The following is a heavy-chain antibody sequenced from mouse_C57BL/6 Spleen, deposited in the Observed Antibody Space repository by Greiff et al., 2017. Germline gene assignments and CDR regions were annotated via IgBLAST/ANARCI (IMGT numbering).Heavy chain of an antibody. CDR2: IHPNSGST. CDR3: ARRRGDDYLFDY. D-gene: IGHD2-4*01. J-gene: IGHJ2*01. Sequence: QVQLQQPGAELVKPGASVKLSCKASGYTFTSYWMHWVKQRPGQGLEWIGMIHPNSGSTNYNEKFKSKATLTVDKSSSTAYMQLSSLTSEDSAVYYCARRRGDDYLFDYWGQGTTLTVSS. CDR1: GYTFTSYW. V-gene: IGHV1-64*01.